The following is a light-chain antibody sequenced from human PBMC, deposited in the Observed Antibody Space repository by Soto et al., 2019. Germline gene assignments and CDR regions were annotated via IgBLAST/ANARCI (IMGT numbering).Light chain of an antibody. CDR2: EAS. Sequence: DTQMTQSPSSVSASVGDRVTITCRASQGVNAWLAWYQKKPGKAPELLIYEASTLHSGVPSRFSGSGSGTDFTLTISSLQPEDFATDYCQQANSSPLTFGGGTKVEVQ. CDR3: QQANSSPLT. J-gene: IGKJ4*01. V-gene: IGKV1-12*01. CDR1: QGVNAW.